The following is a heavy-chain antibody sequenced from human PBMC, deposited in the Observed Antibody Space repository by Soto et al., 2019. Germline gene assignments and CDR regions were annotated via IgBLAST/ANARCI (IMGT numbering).Heavy chain of an antibody. J-gene: IGHJ4*02. CDR3: ARGGSGHDY. D-gene: IGHD2-15*01. CDR1: GFTFSSYW. V-gene: IGHV3-7*01. Sequence: EVQLVESGGGLVQPGGSLRLSCAASGFTFSSYWMSWVRQAPGKGLEWVANKKQDGSEKYYVDAVKGRFTISRDNAKNSWYRQKNSLRAEDTAVYDCARGGSGHDYGGQGTLVTASS. CDR2: KKQDGSEK.